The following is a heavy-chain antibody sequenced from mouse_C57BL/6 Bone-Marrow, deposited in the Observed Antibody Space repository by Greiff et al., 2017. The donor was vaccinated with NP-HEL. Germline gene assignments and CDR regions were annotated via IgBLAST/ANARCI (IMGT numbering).Heavy chain of an antibody. D-gene: IGHD2-5*01. CDR2: IDPEDGDT. J-gene: IGHJ1*03. V-gene: IGHV14-1*01. CDR3: TPYSNFYWYFDV. Sequence: EVQLQQSGAELVRPGASVKLSCTASGFNIKDYYMHWVKQRPEQGLEWIGRIDPEDGDTEYAPKFPGKATMTADTSSNTAYLQLSSLTSEDTAVYYCTPYSNFYWYFDVWGTGTTVTVSS. CDR1: GFNIKDYY.